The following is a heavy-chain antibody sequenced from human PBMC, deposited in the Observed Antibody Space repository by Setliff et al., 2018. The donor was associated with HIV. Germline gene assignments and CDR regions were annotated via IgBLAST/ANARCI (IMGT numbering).Heavy chain of an antibody. CDR3: AKRTFGSGRFDP. D-gene: IGHD3-16*01. J-gene: IGHJ5*02. CDR2: IDYSGNT. V-gene: IGHV4-39*07. Sequence: SETLSLTCSVSGGSIRSGSYYWDWIRQPPGKGLEWIGSIDYSGNTHYNPSLKSRVTISIDTSKNQFSLKLNSVTATDTAVYYCAKRTFGSGRFDPWGQGTLVTV. CDR1: GGSIRSGSYY.